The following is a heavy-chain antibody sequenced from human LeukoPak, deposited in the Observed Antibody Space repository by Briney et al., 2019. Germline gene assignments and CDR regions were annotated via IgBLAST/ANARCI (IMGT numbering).Heavy chain of an antibody. D-gene: IGHD5-12*01. CDR2: IIPIFGTA. J-gene: IGHJ4*02. Sequence: GASVKVSCKASGGTFSSYAISWVRQATGQGLEWMGGIIPIFGTANYAQKFQGRVTITADESTSTAYMELSSLRSEDTAVYYCARDRSGYEPFDYWGQGTLVTVSS. CDR3: ARDRSGYEPFDY. V-gene: IGHV1-69*13. CDR1: GGTFSSYA.